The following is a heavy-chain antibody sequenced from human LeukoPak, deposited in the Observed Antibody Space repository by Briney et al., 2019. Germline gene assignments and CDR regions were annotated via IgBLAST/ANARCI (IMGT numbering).Heavy chain of an antibody. CDR1: GFTFSSYS. V-gene: IGHV3-21*01. D-gene: IGHD3-22*01. CDR2: ISSSSSYI. CDR3: AREGGYGELYYYDSSDYYYSDY. Sequence: PGGSLRLSCAASGFTFSSYSMNWVRQAPGKGLEWVSSISSSSSYIYYADSVKGRFTISRDNAKNSLYLQMNSLRAEDTAVYYCAREGGYGELYYYDSSDYYYSDYWGQGTLVTVSS. J-gene: IGHJ4*02.